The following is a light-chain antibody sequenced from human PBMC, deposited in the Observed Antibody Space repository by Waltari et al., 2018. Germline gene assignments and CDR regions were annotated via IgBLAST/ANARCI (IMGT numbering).Light chain of an antibody. CDR2: GAS. J-gene: IGKJ2*01. CDR3: QHYNNWPPYT. CDR1: QSVSSN. V-gene: IGKV3-15*01. Sequence: EIVMTQSPATLSVSPGERATLSCRASQSVSSNLAWYQQKPGQTPRLLIYGASTRATGIPARFSGGGSGTDFTLTISSLQSEDFAVFYCQHYNNWPPYTFGQGTKLEIK.